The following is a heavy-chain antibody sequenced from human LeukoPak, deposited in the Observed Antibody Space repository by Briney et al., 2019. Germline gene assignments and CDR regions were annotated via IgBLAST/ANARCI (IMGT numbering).Heavy chain of an antibody. D-gene: IGHD6-6*01. V-gene: IGHV4-59*01. CDR2: IYYSGST. CDR3: AIGSMAARYLGY. CDR1: GVSISSYY. J-gene: IGHJ4*02. Sequence: PSETLSLTYTVSGVSISSYYWIWLRQPPGKRLEWIGYIYYSGSTNYNPSLKSRVSISVDTSKNQFSLKLSSVPAADTAVYYCAIGSMAARYLGYWGQGTLVTVSS.